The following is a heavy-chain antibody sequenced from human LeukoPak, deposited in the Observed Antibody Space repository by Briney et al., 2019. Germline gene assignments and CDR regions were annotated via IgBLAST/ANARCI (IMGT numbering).Heavy chain of an antibody. D-gene: IGHD6-13*01. CDR2: INPNSGAT. V-gene: IGHV1-2*04. CDR3: ARDLSGIAAAVGVAERTNDAFDI. Sequence: ASVKVSCKASGYTFTGYYMHWVRQAPGQGLEWMGWINPNSGATNYAQKFQGWVTMTRDTSISTAYMELSRLRSDDTAVYYCARDLSGIAAAVGVAERTNDAFDIWGQGTMVTVSS. CDR1: GYTFTGYY. J-gene: IGHJ3*02.